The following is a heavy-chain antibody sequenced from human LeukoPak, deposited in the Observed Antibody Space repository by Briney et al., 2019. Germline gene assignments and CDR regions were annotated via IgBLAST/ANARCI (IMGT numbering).Heavy chain of an antibody. J-gene: IGHJ4*02. CDR3: ARRDYGSGSYYNDGPVDY. D-gene: IGHD3-10*01. CDR1: GYSFTSYW. Sequence: GESLKISCKGSGYSFTSYWIGWVRQMPGKGLEWMGIIYPGDSDTRYSPSFQGQVTISADKSISTAYLQWSSLKASDTAMYYCARRDYGSGSYYNDGPVDYWGQGTLVTVSS. V-gene: IGHV5-51*01. CDR2: IYPGDSDT.